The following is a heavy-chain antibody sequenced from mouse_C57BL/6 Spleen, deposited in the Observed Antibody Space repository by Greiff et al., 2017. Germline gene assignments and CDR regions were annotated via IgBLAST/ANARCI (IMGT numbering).Heavy chain of an antibody. CDR1: GYSFTGYY. D-gene: IGHD2-3*01. CDR2: INPSTGGT. Sequence: EVKLQQSGPELVKPGASVKISCKASGYSFTGYYMNWVKQSPEKSLEWIGEINPSTGGTTYNQKFKAKATLTVDKSSSTAYMQLKSLTSEDSAVYYCASRWLPSYYYAMDYWGQGTSVTVSA. CDR3: ASRWLPSYYYAMDY. V-gene: IGHV1-42*01. J-gene: IGHJ4*01.